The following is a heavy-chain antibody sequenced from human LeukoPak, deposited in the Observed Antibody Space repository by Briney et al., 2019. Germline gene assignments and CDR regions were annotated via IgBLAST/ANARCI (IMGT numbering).Heavy chain of an antibody. CDR2: LSDSATYT. Sequence: HPGGSLRLSCAASGFTFSNSAMSWVRQAPGKGLEWVSTLSDSATYTYYADSVKGRFTISRDNSKNTLYLQMNSLRAEDTAVYYCAKGEDTAMVTNLFGYWGQGTLVTVSS. V-gene: IGHV3-23*01. CDR3: AKGEDTAMVTNLFGY. D-gene: IGHD5-18*01. CDR1: GFTFSNSA. J-gene: IGHJ4*02.